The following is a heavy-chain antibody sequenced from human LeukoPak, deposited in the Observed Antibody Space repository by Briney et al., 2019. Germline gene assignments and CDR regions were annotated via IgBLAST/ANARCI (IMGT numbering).Heavy chain of an antibody. CDR1: GGSFSGYY. CDR3: ARTYCSSTSCYPYAEYFQR. D-gene: IGHD2-2*01. Sequence: SETLSLTCAVYGGSFSGYYWSWIRQPPGKGLEWIGEINHSGSTNYNPSLKSRVTISVDTSKNQFSLKLSSVTAADTAVYYCARTYCSSTSCYPYAEYFQRWGQGTLVTVSS. J-gene: IGHJ1*01. CDR2: INHSGST. V-gene: IGHV4-34*01.